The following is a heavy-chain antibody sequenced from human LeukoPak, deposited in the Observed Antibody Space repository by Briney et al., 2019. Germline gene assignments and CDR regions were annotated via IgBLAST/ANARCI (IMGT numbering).Heavy chain of an antibody. CDR1: GGSISSGGYY. CDR3: ARHTAASPNYYYYMDV. J-gene: IGHJ6*03. V-gene: IGHV4-30-2*03. Sequence: SRTLSLTCTVSGGSISSGGYYWSWIRQPPGKGLEWIGSIYHSGSTYYNPSLKSRVTISVDTSKNQFSLKLSSVTAADTAVYYCARHTAASPNYYYYMDVWGKGTTVTVSS. D-gene: IGHD6-6*01. CDR2: IYHSGST.